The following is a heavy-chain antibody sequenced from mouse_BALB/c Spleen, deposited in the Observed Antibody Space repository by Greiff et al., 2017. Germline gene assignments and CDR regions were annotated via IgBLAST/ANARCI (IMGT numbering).Heavy chain of an antibody. V-gene: IGHV5-9-4*01. Sequence: EVKLVESGGGLVKPGGSLKLSCAASGFTFSSYAMSWVRQSPEKRLEWVAEISSGGSYTYYPDTVTGRFTISRDNAKNTLYLEMSSLRSEDTAMYYCARGDYYGSSSWFAYWGQGTLVTVS. CDR3: ARGDYYGSSSWFAY. D-gene: IGHD1-1*01. CDR1: GFTFSSYA. CDR2: ISSGGSYT. J-gene: IGHJ3*01.